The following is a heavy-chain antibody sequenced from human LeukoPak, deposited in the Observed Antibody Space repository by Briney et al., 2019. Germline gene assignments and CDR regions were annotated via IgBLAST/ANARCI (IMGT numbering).Heavy chain of an antibody. CDR3: ASPLDYSNYPYYY. CDR1: GYTFTGYY. CDR2: INPNSGGT. V-gene: IGHV1-2*02. Sequence: ASVKVSCKASGYTFTGYYMHWVRQAPGQGLEWMGWINPNSGGTNYAQKFQGRVTMTRDTSISTAYMELSRLRSDDTAVYYCASPLDYSNYPYYYWGQGTLVTVSS. J-gene: IGHJ4*02. D-gene: IGHD4-11*01.